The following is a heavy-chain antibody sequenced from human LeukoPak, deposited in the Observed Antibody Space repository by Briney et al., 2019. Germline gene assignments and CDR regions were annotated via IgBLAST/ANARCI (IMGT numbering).Heavy chain of an antibody. V-gene: IGHV4-39*07. Sequence: SETLSLTCAVSGASISSSIHYWGWVRQPPGKGLEWIGSVYYSGGTYYNPSLESRVTISVDTSKNQFSLKLSSVTAADTAVYYCARVYPGRGWYEVNYYFDYWGQGTLVTVSS. J-gene: IGHJ4*02. D-gene: IGHD3-10*01. CDR3: ARVYPGRGWYEVNYYFDY. CDR1: GASISSSIHY. CDR2: VYYSGGT.